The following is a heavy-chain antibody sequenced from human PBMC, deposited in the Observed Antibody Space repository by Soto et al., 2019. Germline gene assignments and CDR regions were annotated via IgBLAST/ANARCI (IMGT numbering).Heavy chain of an antibody. V-gene: IGHV1-69*01. D-gene: IGHD6-13*01. CDR3: ARFLAAAGTFLGYDY. CDR2: IIPIFGTA. J-gene: IGHJ4*02. CDR1: GGTFSSYA. Sequence: QVQLVQSGAEVKKPGSSVKVSCTASGGTFSSYAISWVRQAPGQGLEWMGGIIPIFGTANYAQKFQGRVTITADESTSTAYMELSSLRSEDTAVYYCARFLAAAGTFLGYDYWGQGTLVTVSS.